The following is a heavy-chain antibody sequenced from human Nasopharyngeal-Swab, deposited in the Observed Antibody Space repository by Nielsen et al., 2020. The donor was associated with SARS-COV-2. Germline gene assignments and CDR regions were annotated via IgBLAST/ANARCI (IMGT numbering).Heavy chain of an antibody. D-gene: IGHD3-3*01. V-gene: IGHV2-26*01. CDR3: ARMTGITIFGVVDDAFDI. CDR1: GFSLSNARTG. CDR2: IFSNDEK. J-gene: IGHJ3*02. Sequence: SGPTLVKPTETLTLTCTVSGFSLSNARTGVSWIRQPPGKALEWLAHIFSNDEKSYSTSLKSRLTISKDTSKSQVVLTMTNMDPVDTATYYCARMTGITIFGVVDDAFDIWGQGTMVTVSS.